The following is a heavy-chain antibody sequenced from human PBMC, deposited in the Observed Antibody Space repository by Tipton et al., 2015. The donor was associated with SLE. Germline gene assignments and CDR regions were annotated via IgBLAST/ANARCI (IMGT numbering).Heavy chain of an antibody. V-gene: IGHV3-30*02. CDR3: AKDQDKVAVGLIDY. CDR1: GFVFRSYG. CDR2: IRYDGSNR. Sequence: GSLRLSCAGSGFVFRSYGIHWVRQAPGKGLEWVAFIRYDGSNRYYADSVKGRFTISRDNSKNTVYMQMNSLRVEDTAVYYCAKDQDKVAVGLIDYWGLGTLVTVSS. J-gene: IGHJ4*02. D-gene: IGHD6-19*01.